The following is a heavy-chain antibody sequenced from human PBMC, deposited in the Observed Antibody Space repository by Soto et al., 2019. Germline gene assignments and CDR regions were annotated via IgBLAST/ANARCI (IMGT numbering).Heavy chain of an antibody. CDR3: ASLPDPDKEPNYYNYYVMDV. J-gene: IGHJ6*02. V-gene: IGHV4-39*01. CDR2: FYYSGST. Sequence: SETLSLTCTVSGGSISSSTYYWGWIRQPPGKGLEWIGSFYYSGSTSYNPSLKSRVTISVDTSKNQFSLKLSSVTAADTAVYYCASLPDPDKEPNYYNYYVMDVWGQGTTVTVSS. D-gene: IGHD1-26*01. CDR1: GGSISSSTYY.